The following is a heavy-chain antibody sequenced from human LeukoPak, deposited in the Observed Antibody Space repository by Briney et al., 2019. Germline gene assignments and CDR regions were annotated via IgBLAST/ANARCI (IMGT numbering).Heavy chain of an antibody. V-gene: IGHV1-69*04. CDR1: GYTFTGYY. J-gene: IGHJ4*02. CDR2: IIPILGIA. Sequence: ASVKVSCKASGYTFTGYYMHWVRQAPGQGLEWMGRIIPILGIANYAQKFQGRVTITADKSTSTAYMELSSLRSEDTAVYYCARGWSGSYLDYWGQGTLVTVSS. D-gene: IGHD3-3*01. CDR3: ARGWSGSYLDY.